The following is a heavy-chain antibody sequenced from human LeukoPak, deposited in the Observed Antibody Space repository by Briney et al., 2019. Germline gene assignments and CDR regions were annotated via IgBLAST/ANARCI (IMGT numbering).Heavy chain of an antibody. Sequence: PSETLSLTCAVYGGSFSGYYWSWIRQPPGKGLEWIGEINHNGSTNYNPSLKSRVNISVDTSKNQFSLKLSSVTAADTAVYYCARHSPGGSYYYYYMDVWGKGTTVTVSS. D-gene: IGHD1-26*01. CDR2: INHNGST. CDR3: ARHSPGGSYYYYYMDV. CDR1: GGSFSGYY. J-gene: IGHJ6*03. V-gene: IGHV4-34*01.